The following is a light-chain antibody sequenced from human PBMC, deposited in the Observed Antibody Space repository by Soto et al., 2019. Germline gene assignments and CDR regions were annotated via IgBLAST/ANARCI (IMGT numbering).Light chain of an antibody. CDR1: SNDVGGYNY. J-gene: IGLJ1*01. CDR2: EVT. CDR3: SSFTSRGTYV. Sequence: QSALTQPASVSGSAGQSITISCTGTSNDVGGYNYVSWYQQHPGKAPKVMIYEVTYRPSGVSNRFSGSKSGNTASLTISGLQAEHEADYYCSSFTSRGTYVFGTGTKLTVL. V-gene: IGLV2-14*01.